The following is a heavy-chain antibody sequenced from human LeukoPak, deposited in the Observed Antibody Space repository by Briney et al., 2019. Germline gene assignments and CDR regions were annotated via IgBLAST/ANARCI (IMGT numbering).Heavy chain of an antibody. CDR3: AKGRGTTVTSAANY. J-gene: IGHJ4*02. CDR1: GFTLSRYA. D-gene: IGHD4-17*01. Sequence: GGSLRLSCAASGFTLSRYAMTWVRQAPGKGLEWVSSIGGSGDNTFYADSVKDRFSISRDNSKNTLFLQMNSLRAEDTAVYYCAKGRGTTVTSAANYWGQGTLVTVSS. CDR2: IGGSGDNT. V-gene: IGHV3-23*01.